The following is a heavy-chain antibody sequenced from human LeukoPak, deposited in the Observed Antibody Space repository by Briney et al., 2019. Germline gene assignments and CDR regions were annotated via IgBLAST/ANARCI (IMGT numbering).Heavy chain of an antibody. Sequence: SETLSLTCTVSGGSISSYYWSWTRQPPGKGLEWIGYIYYSGSTNYNPSLKSRVTISVDTSKNQFSLKLSSVTAADTAVYYCARDLSPYIGFDLWGRGTLVTVSS. CDR1: GGSISSYY. CDR2: IYYSGST. V-gene: IGHV4-59*01. J-gene: IGHJ2*01. CDR3: ARDLSPYIGFDL. D-gene: IGHD1-14*01.